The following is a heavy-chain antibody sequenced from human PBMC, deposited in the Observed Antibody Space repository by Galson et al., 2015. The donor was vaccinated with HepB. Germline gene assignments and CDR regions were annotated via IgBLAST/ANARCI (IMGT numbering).Heavy chain of an antibody. V-gene: IGHV5-51*01. CDR3: ARQDPYYLDH. CDR2: ISPGDSDT. CDR1: GYRFASYW. J-gene: IGHJ4*02. Sequence: QSGAEVKKPGESLKISCKGSGYRFASYWIGWVRQMPGKGLEWMGIISPGDSDTRYSPSFQGQVTISADKSISTAYLQWSSLKASDTALYYRARQDPYYLDHWGQGTLVTVSS.